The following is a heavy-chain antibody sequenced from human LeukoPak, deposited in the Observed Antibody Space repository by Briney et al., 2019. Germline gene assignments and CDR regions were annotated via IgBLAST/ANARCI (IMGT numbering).Heavy chain of an antibody. J-gene: IGHJ4*02. CDR1: GFTFNNFA. V-gene: IGHV3-30*04. Sequence: GGSLRLSCTASGFTFNNFAIHWVRQAPGKGLEWLAVMSYDGKNKYYADSVKGRFTFSRDDSKNTLYLQMNSLRAEDTAVYYCAKDFEPFGELSPLDYWGQGTLVTVSS. CDR3: AKDFEPFGELSPLDY. D-gene: IGHD3-10*01. CDR2: MSYDGKNK.